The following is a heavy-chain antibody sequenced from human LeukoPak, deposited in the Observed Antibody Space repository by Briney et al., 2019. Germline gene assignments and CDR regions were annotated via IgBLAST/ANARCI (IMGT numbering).Heavy chain of an antibody. J-gene: IGHJ3*02. CDR1: GFTFSSYS. CDR3: ARDSGDSSGYYDAFDI. CDR2: ISRSGSYI. V-gene: IGHV3-21*01. D-gene: IGHD3-22*01. Sequence: GGSLRLSCAASGFTFSSYSMNWVRQAPGKGLEWVSSISRSGSYIYYADSVKGRFTISRDNAKNSLYLQMNSLRAEHTAVYYCARDSGDSSGYYDAFDIWGHGKMVTVSS.